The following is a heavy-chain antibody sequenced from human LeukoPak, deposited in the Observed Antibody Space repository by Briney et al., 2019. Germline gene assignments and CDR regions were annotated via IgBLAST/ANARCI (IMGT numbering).Heavy chain of an antibody. J-gene: IGHJ5*02. D-gene: IGHD4-23*01. CDR3: ARGPYGTNSWFDP. Sequence: GGSLRLSCAASGFNFNKDWMHWVRQAPGKGLVWVSRINTDGTTTNYADSVNGRSTISRDSAKNTLYLQMNSLRSEDSAVYYCARGPYGTNSWFDPWGQGTLVTISS. CDR1: GFNFNKDW. CDR2: INTDGTTT. V-gene: IGHV3-74*01.